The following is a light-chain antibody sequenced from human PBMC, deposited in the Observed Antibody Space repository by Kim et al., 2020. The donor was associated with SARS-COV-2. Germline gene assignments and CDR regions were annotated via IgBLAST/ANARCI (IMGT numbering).Light chain of an antibody. V-gene: IGLV3-1*01. CDR3: QAWDSGITYV. J-gene: IGLJ1*01. CDR2: QDT. Sequence: VTPGQQASITCSGDKLGVKYVCWYQQKPGQSPVLVIYQDTKRPSGIPGRFSGSKSGNTATLTIGGTQAMDEADYYCQAWDSGITYVFGTGTKVTVL. CDR1: KLGVKY.